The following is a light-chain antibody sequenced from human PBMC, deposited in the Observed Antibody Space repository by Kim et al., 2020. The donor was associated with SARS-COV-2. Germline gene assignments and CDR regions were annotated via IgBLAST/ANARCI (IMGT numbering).Light chain of an antibody. V-gene: IGKV3-15*01. Sequence: EIVMTQSPATLSVSPGERATLSCRASQSVSSNLAWYQQKPGQAPRLLIHGASTRATGIPARFSGSGSGTEFTLTISSLQSEDLAIYYCQQYNNWRTFGQGTKVEIK. CDR2: GAS. CDR1: QSVSSN. CDR3: QQYNNWRT. J-gene: IGKJ1*01.